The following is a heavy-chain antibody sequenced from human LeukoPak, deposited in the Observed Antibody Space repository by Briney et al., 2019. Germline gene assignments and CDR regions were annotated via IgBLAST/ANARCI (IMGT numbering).Heavy chain of an antibody. CDR3: AIDPNWGTHS. V-gene: IGHV3-23*01. CDR2: IGSSGGGI. Sequence: QAGGSLRLSCAASGFTFSTYTMYWVRHPPGKRLEWVSIIGSSGGGIHYADSVKGRFTISRDNSKNALYLQMNSLRVEDTAVYYCAIDPNWGTHSWGQGVLVTVSS. CDR1: GFTFSTYT. J-gene: IGHJ4*02. D-gene: IGHD7-27*01.